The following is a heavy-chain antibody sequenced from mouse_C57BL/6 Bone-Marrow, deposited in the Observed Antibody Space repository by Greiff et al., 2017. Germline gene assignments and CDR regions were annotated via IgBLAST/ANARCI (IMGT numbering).Heavy chain of an antibody. J-gene: IGHJ4*01. CDR3: ARSDDYAMDY. CDR1: GYAFSSSW. Sequence: VKLQQSGPELVKPGASVKISCKASGYAFSSSWMNWVKQRPGKGLEWIGRIYPGDGDTNYNGKFKGKATLTADKSSSTAYMQLSSLTSEDSAVYFCARSDDYAMDYWGQGTSVTVSS. CDR2: IYPGDGDT. V-gene: IGHV1-82*01.